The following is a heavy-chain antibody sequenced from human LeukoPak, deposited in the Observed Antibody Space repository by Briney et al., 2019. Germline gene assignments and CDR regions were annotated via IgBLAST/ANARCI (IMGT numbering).Heavy chain of an antibody. CDR2: IKQDGSEK. V-gene: IGHV3-7*04. CDR1: GVTLRNYA. CDR3: ARDFWGSVVENIKDRGDI. Sequence: GGSLRLSCAASGVTLRNYAMTWIRQAPGKGLEWVANIKQDGSEKYYVDSVKGRFTISRDNAKNSLYLQMNSLRAEDTAVYYCARDFWGSVVENIKDRGDIWGQGTMVTVSS. D-gene: IGHD3-16*01. J-gene: IGHJ3*02.